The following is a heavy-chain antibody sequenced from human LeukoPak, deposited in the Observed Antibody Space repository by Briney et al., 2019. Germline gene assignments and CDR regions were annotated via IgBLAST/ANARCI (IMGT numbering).Heavy chain of an antibody. V-gene: IGHV1-24*01. J-gene: IGHJ5*02. CDR3: ATDPRFLGGFAP. CDR2: FDPEDGET. CDR1: GYTLTELS. Sequence: ASVKVSCKVSGYTLTELSMHWVRQAPGKGLEWMGGFDPEDGETIYAQKFQGRVTMTEDTSTDTAYMELSSLRSEDTAVYYCATDPRFLGGFAPWGQEPLVTVPS. D-gene: IGHD3-3*01.